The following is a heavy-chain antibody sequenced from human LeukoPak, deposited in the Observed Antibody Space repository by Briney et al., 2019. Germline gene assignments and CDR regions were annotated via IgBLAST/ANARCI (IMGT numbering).Heavy chain of an antibody. D-gene: IGHD3-3*01. J-gene: IGHJ3*02. V-gene: IGHV4-34*01. CDR1: GGSFSGYY. CDR3: ARVTIFGVVDAFDI. Sequence: SETLSLTCAVYGGSFSGYYWSWIRQPPGKGLEWIGEINHSGSTNYNPSLKSRVTISVDTSKNQFSLKLSSVTAADTAVYYCARVTIFGVVDAFDIWGQGTMVTVSS. CDR2: INHSGST.